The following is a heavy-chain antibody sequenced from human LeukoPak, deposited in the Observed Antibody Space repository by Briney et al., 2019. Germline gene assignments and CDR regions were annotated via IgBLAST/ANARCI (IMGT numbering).Heavy chain of an antibody. V-gene: IGHV3-20*04. D-gene: IGHD3-22*01. Sequence: GGSLRLSCAASGFTFDDYGMSWVRQAPGKGLEWVSGINWNGGSTGYADSVKGRFTISRDNAKNSLYLQMNSLRAEDTALYYCARVDYYDNSGYYYIRWFDPWGQGTLVTVSS. CDR2: INWNGGST. J-gene: IGHJ5*02. CDR1: GFTFDDYG. CDR3: ARVDYYDNSGYYYIRWFDP.